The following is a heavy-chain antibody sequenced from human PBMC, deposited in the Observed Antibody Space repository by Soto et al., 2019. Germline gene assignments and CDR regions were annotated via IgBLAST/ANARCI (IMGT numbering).Heavy chain of an antibody. J-gene: IGHJ4*02. D-gene: IGHD5-12*01. Sequence: QVQLVQSGAEVKKPGSSVQVSCKASGGGNLRDYRTTWVRQAPGQGLEWMGGIIPKLGSANYAQNFQGRVTITAEESTNTVSMELRSLRSEDTAVYYCARGGGGYNFAAVYWVQGTPVTVSS. V-gene: IGHV1-69*01. CDR3: ARGGGGYNFAAVY. CDR1: GGGNLRDYR. CDR2: IIPKLGSA.